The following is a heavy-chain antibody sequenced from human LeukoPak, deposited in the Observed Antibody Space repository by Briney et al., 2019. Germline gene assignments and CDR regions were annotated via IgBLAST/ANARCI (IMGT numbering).Heavy chain of an antibody. Sequence: PGGSLRLSCAASGFTFSSYAMHWVRQAPGKGLEWVAVISYDGSNKYYADSVKGRFTISRDNSKNTLYLQMNSLRAEDTAVHYCARGARRITGTTEGFDYWGQGTLVTVSS. D-gene: IGHD1-7*01. V-gene: IGHV3-30-3*01. CDR1: GFTFSSYA. CDR3: ARGARRITGTTEGFDY. J-gene: IGHJ4*02. CDR2: ISYDGSNK.